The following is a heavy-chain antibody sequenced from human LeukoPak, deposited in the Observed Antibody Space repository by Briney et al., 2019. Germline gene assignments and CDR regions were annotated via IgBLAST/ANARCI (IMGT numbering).Heavy chain of an antibody. CDR1: GFTFSSYA. J-gene: IGHJ4*02. V-gene: IGHV3-30-3*01. CDR2: ISYDGSNK. Sequence: GGSLRLSCAASGFTFSSYAMHWVRQAPGKGLEWVAVISYDGSNKYYADSVKGRFTISRDNSKNTLYLQMNSLRAEDTAVYFCAKDREVGATAIDYWGQGTLVTVSS. D-gene: IGHD1-26*01. CDR3: AKDREVGATAIDY.